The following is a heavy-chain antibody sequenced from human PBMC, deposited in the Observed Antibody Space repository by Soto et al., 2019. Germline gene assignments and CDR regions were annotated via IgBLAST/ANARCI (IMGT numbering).Heavy chain of an antibody. CDR3: ARVNHCSGGSCYANWFDP. D-gene: IGHD2-15*01. J-gene: IGHJ5*02. Sequence: GESLKISCKGSGYSFTSYWIGWVRQMPGKGLEWMGIIYPGDSDTRYSPSFQGQVTISADKSISTAYLQWSSLKASDTAMYYCARVNHCSGGSCYANWFDPRGQGSLVTVSS. CDR1: GYSFTSYW. V-gene: IGHV5-51*01. CDR2: IYPGDSDT.